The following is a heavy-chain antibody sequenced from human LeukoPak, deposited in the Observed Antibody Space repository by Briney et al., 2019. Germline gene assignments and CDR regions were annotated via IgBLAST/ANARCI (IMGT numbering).Heavy chain of an antibody. CDR2: INPNSGGT. Sequence: ASVRVSCKASGYTFTGYYMHWVRQAPGQGLEWMGWINPNSGGTNYAQKFQGRVTMTRDTSISTAYMELSRLSSDDTAVYYGAREVGGSGSGSFDYWGQGTLVTVSS. V-gene: IGHV1-2*02. D-gene: IGHD3-10*01. CDR3: AREVGGSGSGSFDY. CDR1: GYTFTGYY. J-gene: IGHJ4*02.